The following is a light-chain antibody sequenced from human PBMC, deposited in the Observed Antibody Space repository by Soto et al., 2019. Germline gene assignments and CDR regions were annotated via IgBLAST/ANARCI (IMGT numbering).Light chain of an antibody. CDR1: ISDVGSYNY. CDR3: GSYTTSSNYV. Sequence: QSALTQPASVSGSPGQSITISCTGTISDVGSYNYVSWYQQYPGKAPKLTIYDVSTRPSGVSDRFSGSKSGNTASLTISGLLAEEEADYYCGSYTTSSNYVFGTGTKLTVL. CDR2: DVS. V-gene: IGLV2-14*03. J-gene: IGLJ1*01.